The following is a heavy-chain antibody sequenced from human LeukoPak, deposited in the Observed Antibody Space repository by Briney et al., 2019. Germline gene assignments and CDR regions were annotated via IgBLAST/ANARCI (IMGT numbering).Heavy chain of an antibody. CDR2: INPNSGGT. J-gene: IGHJ2*01. V-gene: IGHV1-2*02. CDR3: ARGSYYYDTGGYYNWYFDL. CDR1: GYTFTDYY. Sequence: GASVKVSCKASGYTFTDYYMHWVRQAPGQGLESMGWINPNSGGTNYAQKFQGRVTMTRDTSISTAYMELSRLRSDDTAVYYCARGSYYYDTGGYYNWYFDLWGRGTLVTVSS. D-gene: IGHD3-22*01.